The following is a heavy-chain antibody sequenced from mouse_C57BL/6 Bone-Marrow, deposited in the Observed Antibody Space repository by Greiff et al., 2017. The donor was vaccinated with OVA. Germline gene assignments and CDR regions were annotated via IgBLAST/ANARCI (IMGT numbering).Heavy chain of an antibody. CDR2: IDPETGGT. D-gene: IGHD1-1*01. CDR3: TRARYYGSSPYWYFDV. V-gene: IGHV1-15*01. CDR1: GYTFTDYE. J-gene: IGHJ1*03. Sequence: VQLQQPGAELVRPGASVTLSCKASGYTFTDYEMHWVKQTPVHGLEWIGAIDPETGGTAYNQKFKGKAILTADKSSSTAYMELRSLTSEDSAVYYCTRARYYGSSPYWYFDVWGTGTTVTVSS.